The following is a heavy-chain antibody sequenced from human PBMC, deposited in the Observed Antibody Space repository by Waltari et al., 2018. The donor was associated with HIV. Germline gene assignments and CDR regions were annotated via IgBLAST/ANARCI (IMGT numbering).Heavy chain of an antibody. V-gene: IGHV3-23*01. CDR3: AKVGLSGRWLLRRPFYFDY. CDR2: ISGSGGDT. Sequence: LLESGANLVQPGGSLTLSCPASGFTFSSYAMTRVRQAPGKGLEWVSGISGSGGDTLFADSVKGRFTISRDASTVYLSMNRLTAEDTAVYYCAKVGLSGRWLLRRPFYFDYWGQGILVTVSS. J-gene: IGHJ4*02. D-gene: IGHD3-10*01. CDR1: GFTFSSYA.